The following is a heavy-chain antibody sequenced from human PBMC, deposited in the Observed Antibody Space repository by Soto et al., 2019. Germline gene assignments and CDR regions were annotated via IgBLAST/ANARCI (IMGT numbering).Heavy chain of an antibody. V-gene: IGHV3-30*18. CDR1: GFTFSSFG. J-gene: IGHJ1*01. CDR3: AKEGRGVGATTIDFQH. CDR2: ISYDGSHL. Sequence: QVQLVESGGGVVQPGRSLRLSCTDSGFTFSSFGMHWVRQAPGKGLEWVAGISYDGSHLYYADSVQARFTISRDYSKNTLFLQMNCLRPEDTAGYYCAKEGRGVGATTIDFQHWGQGTLVTVSS. D-gene: IGHD1-26*01.